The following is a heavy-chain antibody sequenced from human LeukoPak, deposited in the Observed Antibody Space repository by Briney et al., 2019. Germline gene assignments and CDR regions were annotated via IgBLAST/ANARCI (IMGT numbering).Heavy chain of an antibody. CDR1: GFTFSNAW. CDR2: IKSKTDGGTT. CDR3: TTDVTLYGEFDY. Sequence: PGGSLRLSCAASGFTFSNAWMSWVRQAPGKGLEWVGRIKSKTDGGTTDYAAPVKGRFTISRDDSKNTLYLQMNSLKTEDTAVYYCTTDVTLYGEFDYWGQGTLVTVSS. D-gene: IGHD4-17*01. V-gene: IGHV3-15*01. J-gene: IGHJ4*02.